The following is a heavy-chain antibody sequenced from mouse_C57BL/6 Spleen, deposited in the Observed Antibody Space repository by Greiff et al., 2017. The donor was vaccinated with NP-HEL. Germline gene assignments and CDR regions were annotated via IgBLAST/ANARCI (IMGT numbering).Heavy chain of an antibody. CDR3: ARAAYGSSYENFDY. D-gene: IGHD1-1*01. Sequence: DVMLVESGGGLVKPGGSLKLSCAASGFTFSSYAMSWVRQTPEKRLEWVATISDGGSYTYYPDNVKGRFTISRDNAKNNLYLQMSHLKSEDTAMYYCARAAYGSSYENFDYWGQGTTLTVSS. V-gene: IGHV5-4*03. CDR2: ISDGGSYT. CDR1: GFTFSSYA. J-gene: IGHJ2*01.